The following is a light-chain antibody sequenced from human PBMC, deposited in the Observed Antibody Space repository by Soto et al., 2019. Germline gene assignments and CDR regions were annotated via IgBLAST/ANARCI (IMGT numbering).Light chain of an antibody. CDR2: DVN. V-gene: IGLV2-11*01. J-gene: IGLJ2*01. Sequence: QSVLTQPRSVSGSPGQSVTISCTGTTSDVGNYYYVSWYQHHPGKAPKLMIYDVNKRPSGVPDRFSGSKSGNTASLTISGLQTEDEADYYCCSYAGTYTVVFGGGTKLTVL. CDR1: TSDVGNYYY. CDR3: CSYAGTYTVV.